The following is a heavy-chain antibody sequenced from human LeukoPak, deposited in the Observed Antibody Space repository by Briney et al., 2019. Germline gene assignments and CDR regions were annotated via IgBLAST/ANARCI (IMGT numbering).Heavy chain of an antibody. Sequence: PGGSLKPSWGALGIPFSSFSIDWVPQGPGEGLGWGLSIYSSSSYIYYAGSVKGRFTISRDNAKNSLYLQMNSLRAEDTAVYYCARDHMVRGVTALYYFDYWGQGTLVTVSS. V-gene: IGHV3-21*01. CDR1: GIPFSSFS. D-gene: IGHD3-10*01. J-gene: IGHJ4*02. CDR3: ARDHMVRGVTALYYFDY. CDR2: IYSSSSYI.